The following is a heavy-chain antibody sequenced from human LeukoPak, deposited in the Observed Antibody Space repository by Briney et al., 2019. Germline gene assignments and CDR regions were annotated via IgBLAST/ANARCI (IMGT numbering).Heavy chain of an antibody. CDR1: EFTFSSYA. Sequence: GGSLRLSCAASEFTFSSYAMHWVRQAPDKGLEWVAFIRYDGSNTYYADSVKGRFTISRDNAKNSLYLQMNSLRAEDTAVYYCARVKNHRGIAVAGSDYWGQGTLVTVSS. CDR2: IRYDGSNT. CDR3: ARVKNHRGIAVAGSDY. V-gene: IGHV3-30*02. J-gene: IGHJ4*02. D-gene: IGHD6-13*01.